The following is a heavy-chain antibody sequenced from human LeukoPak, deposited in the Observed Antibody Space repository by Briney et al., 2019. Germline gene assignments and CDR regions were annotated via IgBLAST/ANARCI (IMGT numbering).Heavy chain of an antibody. CDR2: INSDGSST. J-gene: IGHJ4*02. V-gene: IGHV3-74*01. Sequence: GGSLRLSCAASGFTFSSYWMHWVRQAPGKGLVWVSRINSDGSSTSYADSVKGRFTISRDNAKNSLYLQMNSLRAEDTAFYYCAREFYGGNSEFDYWGQGALVTVSS. CDR3: AREFYGGNSEFDY. D-gene: IGHD4-23*01. CDR1: GFTFSSYW.